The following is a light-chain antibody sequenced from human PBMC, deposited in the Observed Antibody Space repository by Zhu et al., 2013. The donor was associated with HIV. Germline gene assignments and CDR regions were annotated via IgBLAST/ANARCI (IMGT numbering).Light chain of an antibody. CDR3: QQYGSSPWT. J-gene: IGKJ1*01. V-gene: IGKV3-20*01. CDR1: QSIITRY. CDR2: GAS. Sequence: EIVLTQSPGTLSLSPGERATLSCRASQSIITRYLAWYQQKPGQAPRLLIYGASSRATGIPDRVSGSGSGRDFTLTFSRLEPEDFAMYYCQQYGSSPWTFGQGTRVEIK.